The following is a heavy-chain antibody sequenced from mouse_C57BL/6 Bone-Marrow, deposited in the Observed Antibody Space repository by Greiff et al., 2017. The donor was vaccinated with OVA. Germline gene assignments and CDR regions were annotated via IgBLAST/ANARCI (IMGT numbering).Heavy chain of an antibody. D-gene: IGHD3-3*01. CDR3: ARGDFYAMDY. CDR2: INPGSGGT. V-gene: IGHV1-54*01. Sequence: LQESGAELVRPGTSVKVSCKASGYAFTNYLIEWVKQRPGQGLEWIGVINPGSGGTNYNEKFKGKATLTADKSSSTAYMQLSSLTSEDSAVYFCARGDFYAMDYWGQGTSVTVSS. J-gene: IGHJ4*01. CDR1: GYAFTNYL.